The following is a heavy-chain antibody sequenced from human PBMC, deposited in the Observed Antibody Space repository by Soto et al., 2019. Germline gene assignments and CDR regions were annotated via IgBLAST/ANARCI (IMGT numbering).Heavy chain of an antibody. V-gene: IGHV1-18*01. CDR1: GYTFTSYG. CDR3: ARVFVVVPAAMPHYYYYYMDV. CDR2: ISAYNGNT. J-gene: IGHJ6*03. D-gene: IGHD2-2*01. Sequence: GASVKVSCKASGYTFTSYGISWVRQAPGQGLEWMGWISAYNGNTNYAQKLQGRVTMTTDTSTSTAYMELRSLRSDDTAVYYCARVFVVVPAAMPHYYYYYMDVWGKGTTVTVSS.